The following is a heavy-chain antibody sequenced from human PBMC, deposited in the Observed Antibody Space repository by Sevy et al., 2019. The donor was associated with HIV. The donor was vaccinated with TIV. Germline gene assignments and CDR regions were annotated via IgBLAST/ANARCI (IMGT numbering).Heavy chain of an antibody. CDR1: GFTFRSYD. D-gene: IGHD3-22*01. V-gene: IGHV3-48*01. CDR2: ISSSSSTI. J-gene: IGHJ3*02. Sequence: GVSLRLSCAVSGFTFRSYDMNWVRQAPGKGLEWVSYISSSSSTIYYADSVKGRFTISRDNAKNSLYLQMNSLRAEDTAVYYCARDSSGYYRIYAFDIWGQGTMVTVSS. CDR3: ARDSSGYYRIYAFDI.